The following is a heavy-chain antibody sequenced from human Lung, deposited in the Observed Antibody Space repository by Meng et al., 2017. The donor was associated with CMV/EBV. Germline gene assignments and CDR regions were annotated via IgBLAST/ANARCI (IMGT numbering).Heavy chain of an antibody. CDR2: INHSGST. V-gene: IGHV4-34*01. Sequence: SXTXSLXCAVYGGSFSGYYWSWIRQPPGKGLEWIGEINHSGSTNYNPSLKSRVTISVDTSKNQFSLKLSSVTAADTAVYYCARRGDHIVVVPAAISTRKQGYGMDVWGQGTXVTVAS. CDR3: ARRGDHIVVVPAAISTRKQGYGMDV. D-gene: IGHD2-2*01. J-gene: IGHJ6*02. CDR1: GGSFSGYY.